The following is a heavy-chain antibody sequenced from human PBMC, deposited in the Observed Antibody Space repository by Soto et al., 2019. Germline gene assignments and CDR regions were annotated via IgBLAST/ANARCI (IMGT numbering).Heavy chain of an antibody. V-gene: IGHV3-7*03. CDR2: IKQDGSEK. CDR3: SNTGGGESGWFDP. CDR1: GFTFSSYW. D-gene: IGHD2-21*01. Sequence: PGGSLRLSFAAPGFTFSSYWMSWVRQAPGKGLEWVANIKQDGSEKYYVDSVKGRFTISRDNAKNSLYLQMNSLRAADTAVYYCSNTGGGESGWFDPWGQGTLVTVSS. J-gene: IGHJ5*02.